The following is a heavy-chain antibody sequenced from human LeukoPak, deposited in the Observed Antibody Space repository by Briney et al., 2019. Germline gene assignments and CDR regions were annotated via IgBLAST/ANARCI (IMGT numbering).Heavy chain of an antibody. CDR3: ARLLSGGYGPEGLDP. Sequence: GGSLSLSCAASGFTFSSYSMNWLRQAPGKGLEWVSSISSSRSYIYYADSVKGRFTISRDNAKNSLYLQMNSLRAEDTAVYYCARLLSGGYGPEGLDPWGQGTLVTVSS. D-gene: IGHD5-18*01. CDR1: GFTFSSYS. CDR2: ISSSRSYI. J-gene: IGHJ5*02. V-gene: IGHV3-21*01.